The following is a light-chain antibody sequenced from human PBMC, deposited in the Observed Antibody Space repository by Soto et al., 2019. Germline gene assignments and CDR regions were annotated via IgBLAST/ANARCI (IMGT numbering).Light chain of an antibody. J-gene: IGKJ4*01. CDR2: EAS. CDR1: QDINSY. V-gene: IGKV1-9*01. CDR3: QQTRSYPST. Sequence: QLTQSPSSLSASIGDRVTITCRASQDINSYLAWYQQKPGKAPNLLIYEASILQRGVPSRFSGSISGTDFTLTISSLQAEDFATYYCQQTRSYPSTFGGGTKVDIK.